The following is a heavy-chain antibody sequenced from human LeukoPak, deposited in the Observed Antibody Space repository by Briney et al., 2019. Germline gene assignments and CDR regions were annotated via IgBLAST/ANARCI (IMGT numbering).Heavy chain of an antibody. CDR2: IYYSGST. J-gene: IGHJ4*02. CDR3: ARHPDYGSSQIDY. D-gene: IGHD3-10*01. V-gene: IGHV4-39*01. CDR1: GGSISSSSYY. Sequence: PSETLSLTCTVSGGSISSSSYYWGWIRQPPGKGLEWIGSIYYSGSTYYNPSLKSRVTISVDTSKNQFSLKLSSVTAADTAVYYCARHPDYGSSQIDYWGQGTLVTDSS.